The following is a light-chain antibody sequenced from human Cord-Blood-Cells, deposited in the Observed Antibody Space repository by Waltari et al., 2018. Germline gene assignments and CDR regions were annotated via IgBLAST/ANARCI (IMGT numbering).Light chain of an antibody. Sequence: DTVMTQYPLSLPVSPGEPASLSCRSSQSLLHSNGYNSLDWYLQKPGQSPQLLIYLGSNRASGVPDRFSGSGSGTDFTLKISRVEAEDVGVYYCMQALQTPYTFGQGTKLEIK. J-gene: IGKJ2*01. CDR2: LGS. CDR1: QSLLHSNGYNS. V-gene: IGKV2-28*01. CDR3: MQALQTPYT.